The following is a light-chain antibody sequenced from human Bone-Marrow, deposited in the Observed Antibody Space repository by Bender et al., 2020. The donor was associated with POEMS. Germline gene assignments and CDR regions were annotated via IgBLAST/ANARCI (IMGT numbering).Light chain of an antibody. CDR1: NSNIGGNT. CDR3: ASWDDTLYAWV. V-gene: IGLV1-44*01. J-gene: IGLJ3*02. CDR2: ITD. Sequence: QSVLAQPPSASGTPGQRLTISCSGSNSNIGGNTVNWYRHLPGTAPQLLIYITDQRPSGVPGRFSGSKSGSSASLAISGLQCEGEAHYYCASWDDTLYAWVFGGGTKLTVL.